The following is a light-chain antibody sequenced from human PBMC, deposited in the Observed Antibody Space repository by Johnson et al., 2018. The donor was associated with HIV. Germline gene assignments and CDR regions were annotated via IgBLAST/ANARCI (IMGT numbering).Light chain of an antibody. CDR2: ETN. CDR3: GTWDSSLSAYV. J-gene: IGLJ1*01. CDR1: SSNIGNNY. Sequence: QSVLTHPPSVSAAPGQKVTISCSGSSSNIGNNYVSWYQQLPGTAPKLLIYETNKRPSEIPDRFSGSKSGTSATLGITGLQTEDEAEYYCGTWDSSLSAYVFGTGTKVTVL. V-gene: IGLV1-51*01.